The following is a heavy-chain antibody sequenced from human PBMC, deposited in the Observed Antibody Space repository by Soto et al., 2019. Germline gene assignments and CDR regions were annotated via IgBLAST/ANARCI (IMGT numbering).Heavy chain of an antibody. D-gene: IGHD3-22*01. Sequence: GASVKVSCKASGYTFTSYGISWVRQAPGQGLEWMGWISAYNGNTNYAQKLQGRVTMTTDTSTSTAYTELRSLRSDDTAVYYCASVDYDSSGYYTNDAFDIWGQGTMVTVSS. CDR1: GYTFTSYG. CDR3: ASVDYDSSGYYTNDAFDI. J-gene: IGHJ3*02. CDR2: ISAYNGNT. V-gene: IGHV1-18*01.